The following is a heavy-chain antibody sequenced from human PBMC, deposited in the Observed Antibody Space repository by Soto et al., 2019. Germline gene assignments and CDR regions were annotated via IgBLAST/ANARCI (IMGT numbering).Heavy chain of an antibody. V-gene: IGHV3-33*01. CDR3: ARTRRGETAIITDGLDL. CDR2: IWYHGAYE. Sequence: PLRLSCAASGFSFNTYGMNWVRQAPGRGLEWVAFIWYHGAYEYYADSVKGRFTISRDNSRNTLYLQMNSLKAEDTAVYYCARTRRGETAIITDGLDLWGQGTQVTVSS. J-gene: IGHJ5*02. CDR1: GFSFNTYG. D-gene: IGHD5-18*01.